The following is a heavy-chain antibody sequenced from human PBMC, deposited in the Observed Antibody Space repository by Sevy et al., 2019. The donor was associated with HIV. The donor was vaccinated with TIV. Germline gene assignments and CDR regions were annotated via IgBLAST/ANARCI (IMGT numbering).Heavy chain of an antibody. Sequence: GGYLRLSCAASGFTFDDYAMHWVRQAPGKGLEWVSGISWNSGSIGYADSVKGRFTISRDNAKNSLYLQMNSLRAEDTALYYCAKDKNPYCSGGSCYPTPFDYWGQGTLVTVSS. J-gene: IGHJ4*02. D-gene: IGHD2-15*01. V-gene: IGHV3-9*01. CDR2: ISWNSGSI. CDR1: GFTFDDYA. CDR3: AKDKNPYCSGGSCYPTPFDY.